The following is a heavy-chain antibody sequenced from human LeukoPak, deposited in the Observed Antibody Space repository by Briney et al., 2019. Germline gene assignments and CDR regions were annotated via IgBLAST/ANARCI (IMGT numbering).Heavy chain of an antibody. CDR1: GGSISSYY. V-gene: IGHV4-4*09. D-gene: IGHD1-14*01. CDR2: IYTSGST. CDR3: ARLKSGIYYYYYMDV. J-gene: IGHJ6*03. Sequence: SETLSLTCTVSGGSISSYYWSWTRQPPGKELEGIGNIYTSGSTNYNPSLKSRVTISVDTSKNPFSLKLSSVTAAHTAVYYCARLKSGIYYYYYMDVWGKGTTVTVSS.